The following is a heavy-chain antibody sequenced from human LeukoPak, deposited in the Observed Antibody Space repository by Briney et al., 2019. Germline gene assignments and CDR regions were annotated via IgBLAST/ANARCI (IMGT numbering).Heavy chain of an antibody. CDR3: TTTVGYTGYDWGY. CDR2: IRGSDSSI. CDR1: GFTFSTYT. V-gene: IGHV3-48*04. D-gene: IGHD5-12*01. Sequence: GGSLRLSCVASGFTFSTYTMNWVRQAPGKGLECVSYIRGSDSSIYYADSVKGRFTISRDNARNSLFLQMNSLRTEDTAVYYCTTTVGYTGYDWGYWGQGTLVTVSS. J-gene: IGHJ4*02.